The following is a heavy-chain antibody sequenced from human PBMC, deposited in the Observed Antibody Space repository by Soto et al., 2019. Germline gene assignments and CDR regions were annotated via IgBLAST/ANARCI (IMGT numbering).Heavy chain of an antibody. CDR1: GGSFSGYY. J-gene: IGHJ4*02. CDR3: ARVSGYYGSGTPTPYYFDY. D-gene: IGHD3-10*01. Sequence: QVQLQQWGAGLLKPSETLSLTCAVYGGSFSGYYWSWIRQPPGQGLEWIGEINHSGSTNYNPSLKSRVTISVDTSKNQFSLKLSSVTAADTAVYYCARVSGYYGSGTPTPYYFDYWGQGTLVTVSS. CDR2: INHSGST. V-gene: IGHV4-34*01.